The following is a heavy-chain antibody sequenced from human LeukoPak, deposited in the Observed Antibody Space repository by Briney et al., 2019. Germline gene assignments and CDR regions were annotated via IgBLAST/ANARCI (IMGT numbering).Heavy chain of an antibody. CDR3: AKGREYQLLTDY. D-gene: IGHD2-2*01. Sequence: GGSLRLSCAASGFTFSAYGMHWVRQAPGKGLEWVAFIRYDGSNKHYADSVKGRFTISRDNSKNTLYLQMNSLRAEDTAVYYCAKGREYQLLTDYWGQGTLVTVSS. CDR1: GFTFSAYG. CDR2: IRYDGSNK. J-gene: IGHJ4*02. V-gene: IGHV3-30*02.